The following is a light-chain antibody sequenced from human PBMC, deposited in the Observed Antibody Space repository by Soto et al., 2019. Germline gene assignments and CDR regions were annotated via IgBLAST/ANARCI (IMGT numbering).Light chain of an antibody. J-gene: IGLJ3*02. CDR1: SSDVGGYTY. CDR3: SSYAGSNFWV. V-gene: IGLV2-8*01. CDR2: EVS. Sequence: QSALTQPPSASGSPGQSVTISCTGTSSDVGGYTYVSWYQQHPGKAPKLIIYEVSKRPSGVPDRFSGSKSGNTASLTVSGLRAEDEADYYCSSYAGSNFWVFGGGTKLTVL.